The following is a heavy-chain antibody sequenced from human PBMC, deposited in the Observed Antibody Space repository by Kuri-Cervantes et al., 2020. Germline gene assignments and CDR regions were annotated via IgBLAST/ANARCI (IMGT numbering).Heavy chain of an antibody. D-gene: IGHD3-22*01. CDR3: AKDHSSDYYYFDY. CDR1: GFTVSSNY. V-gene: IGHV3-53*01. Sequence: GGSLRLSCAASGFTVSSNYMSWVRQAPGKGLEWVSVIYSGGSTYYADSVKGRFTISRDNSKNTLYLQMNSLRAEDTAVYYCAKDHSSDYYYFDYWGQGTLVTVSS. J-gene: IGHJ4*02. CDR2: IYSGGST.